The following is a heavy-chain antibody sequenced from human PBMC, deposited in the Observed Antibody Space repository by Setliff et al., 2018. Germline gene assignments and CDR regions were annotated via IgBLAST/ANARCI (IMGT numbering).Heavy chain of an antibody. D-gene: IGHD4-17*01. CDR2: IHHSGST. CDR3: ARGTKTMVINYWYFDV. CDR1: GGSFSDYW. V-gene: IGHV4-34*01. Sequence: SETLSLTCAVYGGSFSDYWWSWIRQLPGKGLEWIAEIHHSGSTNFHPSPKSRVAISVDPSKNQFYLNLRSVTAADTAVYFCARGTKTMVINYWYFDVWGRGTPVTVSS. J-gene: IGHJ2*01.